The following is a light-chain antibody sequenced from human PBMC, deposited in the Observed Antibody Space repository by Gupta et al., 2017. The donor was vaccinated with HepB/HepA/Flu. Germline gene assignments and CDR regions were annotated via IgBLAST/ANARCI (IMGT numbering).Light chain of an antibody. CDR3: QQYGDSPTWT. Sequence: EIVLTQSPGTLSLSSGDRATLSCRASQNVRDRYIAWYQQKPGQAPKLLIYGVSIRATGVADRFSGSGSGTDFTLTINKLEPEDFALYFCQQYGDSPTWTFGQGTKVELK. V-gene: IGKV3-20*01. CDR1: QNVRDRY. J-gene: IGKJ1*01. CDR2: GVS.